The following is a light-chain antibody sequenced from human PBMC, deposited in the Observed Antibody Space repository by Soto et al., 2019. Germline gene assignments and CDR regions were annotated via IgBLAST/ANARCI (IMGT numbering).Light chain of an antibody. V-gene: IGKV3-15*01. CDR3: QQYNNWPPLT. CDR2: GAS. J-gene: IGKJ4*01. CDR1: QSVDSN. Sequence: EIVMTQSPATVSVSPGERVTLSCRASQSVDSNLAWYQQKPGQGPRLLIYGASTRATGIPARFSGSGSGTEFTLTISSLQSEDIAVYHCQQYNNWPPLTFGGGTMVELK.